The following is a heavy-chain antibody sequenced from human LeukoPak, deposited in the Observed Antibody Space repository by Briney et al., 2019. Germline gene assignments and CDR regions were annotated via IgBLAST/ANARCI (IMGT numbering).Heavy chain of an antibody. CDR3: ARYCSSTSCPAYYYYGMDV. Sequence: SETLSLTCTVSGGSISSSNYYWGWIRQPPGKGLEWIGSIYYSGSTYYNPSLKSRVTISVDTSKNQFSLKLSSVTAADTAVYYCARYCSSTSCPAYYYYGMDVWGQGTTVTVSS. V-gene: IGHV4-39*01. CDR1: GGSISSSNYY. CDR2: IYYSGST. D-gene: IGHD2-2*01. J-gene: IGHJ6*02.